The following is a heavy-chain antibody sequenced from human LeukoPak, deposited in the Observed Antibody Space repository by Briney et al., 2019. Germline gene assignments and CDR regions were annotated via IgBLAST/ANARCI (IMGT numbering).Heavy chain of an antibody. D-gene: IGHD6-19*01. CDR2: IIPIFGIA. J-gene: IGHJ5*02. CDR3: AVRKGEAVAGTGINWFDP. Sequence: ASVKVSCKASGGTFSSYAISWVRQDPGQGLEWMGGIIPIFGIANYAQKFQGRVTITADKSTSTAYMELSSLRSEDTAVYYCAVRKGEAVAGTGINWFDPWGQGTLVTVSS. V-gene: IGHV1-69*17. CDR1: GGTFSSYA.